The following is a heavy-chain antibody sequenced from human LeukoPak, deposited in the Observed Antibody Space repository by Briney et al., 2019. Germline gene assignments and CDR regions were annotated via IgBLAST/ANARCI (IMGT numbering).Heavy chain of an antibody. J-gene: IGHJ4*02. Sequence: SGGSLRLSCAASGFTFSSYAMSWVRQAPGKGLVWVSAISGSGGSTYYADSVKGRFTISRDNSKNTLYLQMNSLRAEDTAVYYCAKLPDYDFWSGYTFDYWGQATLVPVSS. V-gene: IGHV3-23*01. CDR2: ISGSGGST. CDR3: AKLPDYDFWSGYTFDY. CDR1: GFTFSSYA. D-gene: IGHD3-3*01.